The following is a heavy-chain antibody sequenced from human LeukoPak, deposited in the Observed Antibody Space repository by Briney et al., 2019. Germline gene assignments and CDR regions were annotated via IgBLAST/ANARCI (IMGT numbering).Heavy chain of an antibody. CDR1: GFSFSTYG. V-gene: IGHV3-30*18. CDR2: LSYDGSNE. J-gene: IGHJ6*02. Sequence: GGSLRLSCAASGFSFSTYGMHWVRQAPGKGLEWVAVLSYDGSNEYYTDSVKGRFTISRDNSKNTPYLQMNSLRAEDTAVYYCAKAESLYYYYGMDVWGQGTTVTVSS. CDR3: AKAESLYYYYGMDV.